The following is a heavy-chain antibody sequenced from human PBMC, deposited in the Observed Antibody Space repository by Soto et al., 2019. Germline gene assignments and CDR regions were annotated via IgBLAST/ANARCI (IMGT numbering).Heavy chain of an antibody. Sequence: GESLKISCKGSGYSCTSYWIGWVRQMPGKGLEWMGIIYPGDSDTRYSPSFQGQVTISADKSISTAYLQWSSLKASDTAMYYCATSPYDFWSGYYGMDVWGQGTTVTVSS. CDR3: ATSPYDFWSGYYGMDV. J-gene: IGHJ6*02. D-gene: IGHD3-3*01. CDR1: GYSCTSYW. CDR2: IYPGDSDT. V-gene: IGHV5-51*01.